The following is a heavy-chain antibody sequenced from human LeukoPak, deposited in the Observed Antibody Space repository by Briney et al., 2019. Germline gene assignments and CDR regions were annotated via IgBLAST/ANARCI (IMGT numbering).Heavy chain of an antibody. CDR2: ISSSGSTM. CDR1: GFDFTNYD. Sequence: GGSLRLSCAASGFDFTNYDTNWVRQAPGKGLEWITYISSSGSTMYYADSVKGRFTVSRDNAKSSLYLQMNSLRAEDTAVYYCARGGYNNYMNAWGQGALVTVSS. J-gene: IGHJ5*02. CDR3: ARGGYNNYMNA. D-gene: IGHD4-11*01. V-gene: IGHV3-48*03.